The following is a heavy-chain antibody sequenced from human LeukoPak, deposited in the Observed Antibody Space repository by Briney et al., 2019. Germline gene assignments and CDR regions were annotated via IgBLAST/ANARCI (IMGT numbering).Heavy chain of an antibody. D-gene: IGHD6-19*01. Sequence: PGGSLRLSCAVFGFTFSSYWMSWVRQAPGKGLEWVANIKQDGSEKYYVDSVKGRFTISRDNAKNSLYLQMNSLRAEDTAVYYCARVRGPYSSGWYYFDYWGQGTLVTVSS. CDR1: GFTFSSYW. CDR3: ARVRGPYSSGWYYFDY. CDR2: IKQDGSEK. J-gene: IGHJ4*02. V-gene: IGHV3-7*03.